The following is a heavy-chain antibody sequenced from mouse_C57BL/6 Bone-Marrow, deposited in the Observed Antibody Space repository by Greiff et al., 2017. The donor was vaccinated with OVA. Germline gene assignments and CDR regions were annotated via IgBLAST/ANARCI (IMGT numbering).Heavy chain of an antibody. CDR2: INYDGSST. V-gene: IGHV5-16*01. D-gene: IGHD2-1*01. CDR1: GFTFSDYY. CDR3: ARNYGNYDYAMDY. J-gene: IGHJ4*01. Sequence: EVKLVESEGGLVQPGSSMTLSCTASGFTFSDYYMAWVRQVPEKGLEWVANINYDGSSTYYLDSLKSRFIISRDNAKNILYLQMSSLKSEDTATYYCARNYGNYDYAMDYWGQGTSVTVSS.